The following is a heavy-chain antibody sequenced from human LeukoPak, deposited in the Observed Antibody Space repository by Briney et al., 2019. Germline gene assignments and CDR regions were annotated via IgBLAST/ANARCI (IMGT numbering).Heavy chain of an antibody. CDR1: GGSINTYY. D-gene: IGHD6-6*01. J-gene: IGHJ4*02. Sequence: SETLSLTCAVSGGSINTYYWTWIRQPPGKGLEWIGYIQVGGSTNYSPSLKSRVTMSLDTSKNQFSLKLSSVTAADAAVYYCARDSSSSYYFDYWGQGTLVTVSS. CDR3: ARDSSSSYYFDY. CDR2: IQVGGST. V-gene: IGHV4-4*08.